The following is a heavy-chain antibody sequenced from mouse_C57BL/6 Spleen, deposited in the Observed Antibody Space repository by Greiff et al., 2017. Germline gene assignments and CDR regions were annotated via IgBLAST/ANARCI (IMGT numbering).Heavy chain of an antibody. Sequence: QVQLQQPGAELVKPGASVKLSCKASGYTFTSYWMHWVKQRPGRGLEWIGRIDPNSGGTKYNEKFKSKATLTVYKASSTAYMQLSSLTSVDSAVYSGARSGRYYDGKSWFAYWGQGTLVTVSA. D-gene: IGHD2-3*01. CDR1: GYTFTSYW. V-gene: IGHV1-72*01. J-gene: IGHJ3*01. CDR2: IDPNSGGT. CDR3: ARSGRYYDGKSWFAY.